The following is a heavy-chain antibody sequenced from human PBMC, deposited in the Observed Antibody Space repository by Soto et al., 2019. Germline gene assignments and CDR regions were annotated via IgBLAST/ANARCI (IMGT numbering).Heavy chain of an antibody. D-gene: IGHD2-2*01. Sequence: PGGSLRLSCAASGFTFSSYAMSWVRQAPGKGLEWVSAISGSGGSTYYADSVKGRFTISRDNSKNTLYLQMNSLRAEDTAVYYCARVPAAMIYFDYWGQGTLVTVSS. CDR1: GFTFSSYA. CDR3: ARVPAAMIYFDY. CDR2: ISGSGGST. V-gene: IGHV3-23*01. J-gene: IGHJ4*02.